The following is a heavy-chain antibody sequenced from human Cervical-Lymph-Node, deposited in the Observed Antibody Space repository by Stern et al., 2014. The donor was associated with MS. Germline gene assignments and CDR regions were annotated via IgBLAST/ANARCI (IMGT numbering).Heavy chain of an antibody. V-gene: IGHV1-18*04. D-gene: IGHD2-15*01. CDR3: ARGLLGSENAFDI. Sequence: VQLVESGAGVKKPGASVKVSCKASGYTFTSYGISWVRQAPGQGLEWMGRISGYNGNTNHAQKLQARVTITTDTSTSTAYMELRRLRSDDTAVYYCARGLLGSENAFDIWGQGTMVTVSS. CDR2: ISGYNGNT. CDR1: GYTFTSYG. J-gene: IGHJ3*02.